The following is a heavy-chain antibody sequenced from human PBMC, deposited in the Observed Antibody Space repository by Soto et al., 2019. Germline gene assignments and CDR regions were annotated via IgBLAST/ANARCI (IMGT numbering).Heavy chain of an antibody. V-gene: IGHV1-3*01. CDR1: GYTFSDYT. CDR2: INADNRNT. Sequence: QVQLVQSGAEVRKPGASVKVSCKASGYTFSDYTIQWVRQAPGQSLEWLGWINADNRNTRYSQRFQDRVTITSDTSATTAYMELYSLRSEDTAVYYRARGGYPSRYYYYMDVWGEGTTVTVSS. D-gene: IGHD3-22*01. J-gene: IGHJ6*03. CDR3: ARGGYPSRYYYYMDV.